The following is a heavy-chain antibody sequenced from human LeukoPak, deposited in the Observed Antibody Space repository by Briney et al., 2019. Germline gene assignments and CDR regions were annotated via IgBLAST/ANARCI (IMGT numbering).Heavy chain of an antibody. CDR2: IDQSGNEK. CDR3: ARDHGAAGDF. J-gene: IGHJ4*02. D-gene: IGHD6-13*01. V-gene: IGHV3-7*01. CDR1: GFIFSRYW. Sequence: GGSLRLSCAASGFIFSRYWMTWVRQAPGKGLGWVANIDQSGNEKFYVDSVKGRFTISRDNSKNSLYLQLNSLRVEDTAVYYCARDHGAAGDFWGQGTLVTVSS.